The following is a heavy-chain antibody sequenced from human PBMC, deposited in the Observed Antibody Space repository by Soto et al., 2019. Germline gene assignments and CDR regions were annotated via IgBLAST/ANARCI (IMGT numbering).Heavy chain of an antibody. D-gene: IGHD1-26*01. V-gene: IGHV3-21*02. CDR3: ARVGAYRDFDY. CDR1: GFTFSTYT. J-gene: IGHJ4*02. CDR2: ISSSSNYI. Sequence: EVQLVESRGGLVKPGGSLRLSCAASGFTFSTYTMSWVRQAPGKGLEWVSSISSSSNYIYYADSVKGRFTISRDNAKNSLYLQMNSLRAEDTAVYYCARVGAYRDFDYWGQGTLVTVSS.